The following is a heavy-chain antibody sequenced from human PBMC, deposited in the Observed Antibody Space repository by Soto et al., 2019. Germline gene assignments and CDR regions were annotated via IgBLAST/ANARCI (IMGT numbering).Heavy chain of an antibody. CDR1: GGSISSYY. CDR2: IFYSGRSGST. V-gene: IGHV4-59*01. J-gene: IGHJ5*02. Sequence: SETLSLTXSVSGGSISSYYWSWIRQPPGKGLEWIGYIFYSGRSGSTNYNPSLKSRVTISVDTSKNQFSLKLSSVTAADTAVYYCARTALGWFDPWGQGTLVTVSS. CDR3: ARTALGWFDP. D-gene: IGHD2-21*02.